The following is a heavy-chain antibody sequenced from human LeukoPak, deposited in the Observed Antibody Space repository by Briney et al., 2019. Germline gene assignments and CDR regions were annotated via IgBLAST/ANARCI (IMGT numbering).Heavy chain of an antibody. D-gene: IGHD3-9*01. V-gene: IGHV3-30*04. J-gene: IGHJ4*02. CDR3: VRDADWSFDY. Sequence: PGGSLRLSCAASGFTFSSYVMHWVRQAPGKGLEWVAIISYDGSNEYYADSVKGRFTISRDNSKNTLSVQMNSLRVQDTAVYYCVRDADWSFDYWGQGTLLTVSS. CDR1: GFTFSSYV. CDR2: ISYDGSNE.